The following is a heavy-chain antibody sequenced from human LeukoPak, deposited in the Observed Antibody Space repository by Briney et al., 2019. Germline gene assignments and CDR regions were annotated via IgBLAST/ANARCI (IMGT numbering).Heavy chain of an antibody. J-gene: IGHJ5*02. Sequence: GGSLRLYCAASGFTFSSYAMSWVRQAPGKGLEWVSAISGSGGSTYYADSVKGRFTISRDNSKNTLYLQMNSLRAEDTAVYYCAKDPHVPAPSSYNWFDPWGQGTLVTVSS. D-gene: IGHD2-2*01. CDR2: ISGSGGST. CDR1: GFTFSSYA. V-gene: IGHV3-23*01. CDR3: AKDPHVPAPSSYNWFDP.